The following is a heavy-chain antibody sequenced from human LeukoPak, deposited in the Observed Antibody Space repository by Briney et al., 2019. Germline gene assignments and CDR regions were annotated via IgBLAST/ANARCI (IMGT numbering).Heavy chain of an antibody. CDR1: GFTFSSYA. CDR2: ITTSSTII. Sequence: GGSLRLSCAASGFTFSSYAMSWVRQAPGKGLEWVSYITTSSTIIYYADSVKGQFTISRDNAKNSLYLQMNSLRAEDTAVYYCARAMGRIPYYYDTLDFWGQGTLVTVSS. V-gene: IGHV3-48*01. CDR3: ARAMGRIPYYYDTLDF. J-gene: IGHJ4*02. D-gene: IGHD3-22*01.